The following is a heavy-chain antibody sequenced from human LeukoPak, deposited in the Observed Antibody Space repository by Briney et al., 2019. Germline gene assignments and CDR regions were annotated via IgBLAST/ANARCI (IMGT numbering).Heavy chain of an antibody. V-gene: IGHV1-2*02. CDR2: INPNDGDT. Sequence: SVKFSCKASGYTFTDYYMHWVRQAPGQGFEWMGWINPNDGDTNYAQKFQGRVTMTRDTSISTAHMEVSRLRSDDTAVYYCARANFLYCSSTTCLIDYWGQGTLVTVSS. D-gene: IGHD2-2*01. CDR1: GYTFTDYY. CDR3: ARANFLYCSSTTCLIDY. J-gene: IGHJ4*02.